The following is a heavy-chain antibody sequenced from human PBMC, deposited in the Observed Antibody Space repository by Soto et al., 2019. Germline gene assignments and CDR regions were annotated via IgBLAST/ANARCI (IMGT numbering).Heavy chain of an antibody. Sequence: QVQLVESGGGVVQPGRSLRLSCAASGFTFSSYGMHWVRQAPGKGLEWVAVISYDGSNKYYADSVKGRFTISRDNSKNTLYLQINSLRAEDTAVYYCAKDLGRYYDSSGYYFDYWGQGTLVTVSS. CDR3: AKDLGRYYDSSGYYFDY. V-gene: IGHV3-30*18. CDR2: ISYDGSNK. D-gene: IGHD3-22*01. J-gene: IGHJ4*02. CDR1: GFTFSSYG.